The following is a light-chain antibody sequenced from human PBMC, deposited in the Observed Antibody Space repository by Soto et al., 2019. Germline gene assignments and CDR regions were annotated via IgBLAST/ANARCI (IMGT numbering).Light chain of an antibody. Sequence: QSVLTQPASVSGSPGQSITISCTETSSDVGSYNFVSWYQQHPGKVPKLMIYEGNKRPSGVSNRFSGSKSGNTASLTISGLQAEDEADYYCYSYAGSSTVFGVGTKVTVL. J-gene: IGLJ2*01. V-gene: IGLV2-23*01. CDR2: EGN. CDR1: SSDVGSYNF. CDR3: YSYAGSSTV.